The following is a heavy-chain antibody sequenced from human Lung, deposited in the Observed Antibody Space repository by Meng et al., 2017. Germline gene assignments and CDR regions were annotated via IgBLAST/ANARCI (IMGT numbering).Heavy chain of an antibody. CDR3: ARGPTTMAHDFDY. D-gene: IGHD4-11*01. CDR1: GGSFSDYY. J-gene: IGHJ4*02. CDR2: INHSGST. V-gene: IGHV4-34*01. Sequence: VPLQQWGAGLLEPAETPCPLCVVSGGSFSDYYRSWSRHPPGKGLEWVVEINHSGSTNYNTSHERRATRPVDTSQNNLSLKLSFVTAADSAVYYCARGPTTMAHDFDYWGQGTLVTVSS.